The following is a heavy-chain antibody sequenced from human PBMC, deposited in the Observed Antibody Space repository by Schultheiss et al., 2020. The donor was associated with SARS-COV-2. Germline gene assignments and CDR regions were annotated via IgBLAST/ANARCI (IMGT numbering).Heavy chain of an antibody. J-gene: IGHJ4*02. CDR1: GFTFSSYS. CDR3: ARRYDARNYYFDY. Sequence: GGSLRLSCAASGFTFSSYSMNWVRQAPGKGLEWVSVIYSGGSTYYADSVKGRFTISRDNSKNTLYLQMNSLRAEDTAVYYCARRYDARNYYFDYWGQGTLVTVSS. D-gene: IGHD1-14*01. CDR2: IYSGGST. V-gene: IGHV3-66*01.